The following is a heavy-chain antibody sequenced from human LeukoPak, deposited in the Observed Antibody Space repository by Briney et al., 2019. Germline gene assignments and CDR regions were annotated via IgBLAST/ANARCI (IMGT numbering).Heavy chain of an antibody. Sequence: PGGSLRLSCAASGFTFSSYWMSWVRQAPGEGLEWVANIKQDGSEKYYVDSVKGRFTISRDNAKNSLYLQMNSLRAEDTAVYYCASVPGYCSGGSCYFVYWGQGTLVTVSS. CDR1: GFTFSSYW. D-gene: IGHD2-15*01. CDR3: ASVPGYCSGGSCYFVY. V-gene: IGHV3-7*01. CDR2: IKQDGSEK. J-gene: IGHJ4*02.